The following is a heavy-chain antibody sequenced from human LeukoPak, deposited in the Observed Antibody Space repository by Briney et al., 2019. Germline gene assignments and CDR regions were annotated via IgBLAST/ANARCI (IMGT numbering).Heavy chain of an antibody. V-gene: IGHV3-7*01. CDR3: ARGGI. CDR1: GFIFSRYW. J-gene: IGHJ3*02. CDR2: VKHDGSAK. Sequence: GGFLRPSCAASGFIFSRYWMSWVRQAPGKGLEWVANVKHDGSAKFYVDSVRGRFTISRENAKSSLYLQMNSLRVEDTAVYYCARGGIWGQGIMVTVSS.